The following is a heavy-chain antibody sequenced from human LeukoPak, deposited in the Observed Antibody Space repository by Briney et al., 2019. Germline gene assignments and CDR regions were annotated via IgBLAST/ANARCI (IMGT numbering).Heavy chain of an antibody. CDR2: IYYSGST. J-gene: IGHJ4*02. CDR3: ARETRYSSSWYYFDY. Sequence: PSETLSLTCTVSGGSISSYYWSWIWQPPRKGLEWIGYIYYSGSTNYNPSLKSRVTISVDTSKNQFSLKLSSVTAADTAVYYCARETRYSSSWYYFDYWGQGTLVSVSS. V-gene: IGHV4-59*01. D-gene: IGHD6-13*01. CDR1: GGSISSYY.